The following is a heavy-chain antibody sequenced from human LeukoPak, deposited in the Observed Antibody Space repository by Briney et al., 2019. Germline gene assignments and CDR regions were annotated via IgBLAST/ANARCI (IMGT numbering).Heavy chain of an antibody. V-gene: IGHV3-7*01. D-gene: IGHD6-6*01. J-gene: IGHJ4*02. CDR2: IKQDGSEK. CDR1: GFTFSTYW. CDR3: ARDLGYEYSSSSPPGY. Sequence: QAGGSLRLSCAASGFTFSTYWMSWVRQAPGKGLEWAANIKQDGSEKYYVDSVKGRFTVSRDNAKNSLYLQMNSLRAEDTAVYYCARDLGYEYSSSSPPGYWGQGTLVAVSS.